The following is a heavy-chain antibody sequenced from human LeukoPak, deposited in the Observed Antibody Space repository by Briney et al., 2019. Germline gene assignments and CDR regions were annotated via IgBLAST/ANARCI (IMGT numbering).Heavy chain of an antibody. CDR1: GYTFTSYA. CDR2: INAGNGNT. V-gene: IGHV1-3*03. J-gene: IGHJ4*02. CDR3: ARTNQDYYDSSGYYHVFDY. D-gene: IGHD3-22*01. Sequence: ASVKVSCKASGYTFTSYAMHWVRQAPGQRLEWMGWINAGNGNTKYSQEFRGRVTITRDTSASTAYMELSSLRSEDMAVYYCARTNQDYYDSSGYYHVFDYWGQGTLVTVSS.